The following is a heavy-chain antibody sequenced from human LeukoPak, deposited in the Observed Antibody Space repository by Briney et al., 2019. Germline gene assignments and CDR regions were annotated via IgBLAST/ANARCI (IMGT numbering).Heavy chain of an antibody. Sequence: SETLSLTCTVSGGSISSYYWSWIRPPAGKGLEWIGRIYTSGSTNYNPSLRSRVTMSVDMSKNQFSLKLSSVTDADTAVYYCARDEYYYDSSGYYYDYWGQGTLVTVSS. J-gene: IGHJ4*02. CDR1: GGSISSYY. CDR3: ARDEYYYDSSGYYYDY. CDR2: IYTSGST. V-gene: IGHV4-4*07. D-gene: IGHD3-22*01.